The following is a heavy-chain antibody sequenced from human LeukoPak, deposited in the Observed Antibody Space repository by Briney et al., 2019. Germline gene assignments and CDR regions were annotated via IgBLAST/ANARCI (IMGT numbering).Heavy chain of an antibody. D-gene: IGHD3-10*01. Sequence: PGGSLRLSCAASGFTFSTYAMHWVRQAPGKGLEWVAAISYDESNKYYADSVKGRFAISRDNAKNSLYLQMNSLRAEDTAVYYCARGPLRGVTFDFWGQGTPVTVSS. CDR2: ISYDESNK. CDR3: ARGPLRGVTFDF. J-gene: IGHJ4*02. CDR1: GFTFSTYA. V-gene: IGHV3-30*09.